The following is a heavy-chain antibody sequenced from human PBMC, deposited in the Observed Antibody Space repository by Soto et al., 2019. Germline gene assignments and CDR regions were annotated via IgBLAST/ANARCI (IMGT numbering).Heavy chain of an antibody. V-gene: IGHV3-21*01. CDR3: ARDGLRYDFWSGYYEKHFDY. Sequence: EVQLVESGGGLVKPGGSLRLSCAASGFTFSSYSMNWVRQAPGKGLEWVSSISSSSSYIYYADSVKGRCTISRDNANNSLYLQMNSLRAEDTAVYYCARDGLRYDFWSGYYEKHFDYWGQGTLVTVSS. CDR1: GFTFSSYS. J-gene: IGHJ4*02. CDR2: ISSSSSYI. D-gene: IGHD3-3*01.